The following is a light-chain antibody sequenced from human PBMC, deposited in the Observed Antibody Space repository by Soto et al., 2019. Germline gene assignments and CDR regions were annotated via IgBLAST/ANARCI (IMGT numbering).Light chain of an antibody. CDR1: QGISNY. CDR2: AAS. J-gene: IGKJ1*01. Sequence: IQFTQSPSSLSASVGDRVTIPWRDSQGISNYLAWYQQKPGKAPKLLIYAASTLHSGVPSRFSGSGSGTDFTLTISSLQPEDVETYDCQKYNSAPQTFGQGTKVDI. CDR3: QKYNSAPQT. V-gene: IGKV1-27*01.